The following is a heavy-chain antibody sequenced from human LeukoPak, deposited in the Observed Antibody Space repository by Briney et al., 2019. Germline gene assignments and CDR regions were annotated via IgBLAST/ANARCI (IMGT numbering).Heavy chain of an antibody. CDR1: GFTFSSYG. Sequence: PGRSLRLSCAASGFTFSSYGMHWVRQAPGKGLEWVAVISYDGSNKYYADSVKGRFTISRDNSKNTLYLQMNSLRAEDTAVYYCAKDILTGLDAFDIWGQGTMVTVSS. V-gene: IGHV3-30*18. J-gene: IGHJ3*02. CDR3: AKDILTGLDAFDI. CDR2: ISYDGSNK. D-gene: IGHD3-9*01.